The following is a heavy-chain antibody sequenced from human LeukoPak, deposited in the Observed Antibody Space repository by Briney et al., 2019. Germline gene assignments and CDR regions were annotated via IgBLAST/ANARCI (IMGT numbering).Heavy chain of an antibody. CDR2: ITHCVNT. V-gene: IGHV4-34*01. CDR3: ARGCPEWVLRWGAGVANWFDP. J-gene: IGHJ5*02. CDR1: GVSLCGYY. Sequence: LSETLSLTRALSGVSLCGYYWSCIRHPPGQGVGEWGEITHCVNTNYNPSLKSRVPISVDTSKNQFSLKLSSVSAADTAVYYCARGCPEWVLRWGAGVANWFDPWGQGTLVTVSS. D-gene: IGHD3-3*01.